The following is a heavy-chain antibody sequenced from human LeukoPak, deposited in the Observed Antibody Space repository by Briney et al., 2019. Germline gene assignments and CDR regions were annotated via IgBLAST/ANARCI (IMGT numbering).Heavy chain of an antibody. J-gene: IGHJ2*01. V-gene: IGHV1-18*01. Sequence: ASVKVSCEASGYTFTSYGISWVRQAPGQGLEWMGWISAYNGNTNYAQKLQGRVTMTTDTSTSTAYMEPRSLRSDDTAVYYCARDLPEGVMTGYFDLWGRGTLVTVSS. CDR1: GYTFTSYG. CDR3: ARDLPEGVMTGYFDL. CDR2: ISAYNGNT.